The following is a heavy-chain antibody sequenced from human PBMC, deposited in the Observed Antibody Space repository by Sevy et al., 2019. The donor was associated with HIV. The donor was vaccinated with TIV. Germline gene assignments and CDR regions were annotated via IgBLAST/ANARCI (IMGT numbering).Heavy chain of an antibody. V-gene: IGHV3-21*01. CDR3: ARVPNYGDYGIDY. CDR2: ISSSSSYI. J-gene: IGHJ4*02. Sequence: GGSLRLSCAASGFTFTRHSMNWVRQAPGKGLERVSYISSSSSYIYYANSVKGRFTISRDNAKNSVYLQMNSLRAEDTAVYYCARVPNYGDYGIDYWGQGTLVTVSS. CDR1: GFTFTRHS. D-gene: IGHD4-17*01.